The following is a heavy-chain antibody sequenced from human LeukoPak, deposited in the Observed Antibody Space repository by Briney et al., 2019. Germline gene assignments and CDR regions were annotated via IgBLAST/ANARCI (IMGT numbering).Heavy chain of an antibody. V-gene: IGHV1-69*05. CDR1: GGTFSSYA. CDR3: ARARSPRSASLLRDHNWFDP. J-gene: IGHJ5*02. Sequence: AASVKVSCKASGGTFSSYAISWVRQAPGQGLEWMGGIIPIFGTANYAQKVHGRVTSTTDESTTTAYMELSSLRSEATAVYYSARARSPRSASLLRDHNWFDPWGQGTLVTVSS. CDR2: IIPIFGTA. D-gene: IGHD2-15*01.